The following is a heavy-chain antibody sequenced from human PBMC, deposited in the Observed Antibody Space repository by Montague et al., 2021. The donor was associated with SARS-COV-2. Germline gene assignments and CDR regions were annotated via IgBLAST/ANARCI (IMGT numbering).Heavy chain of an antibody. D-gene: IGHD3-16*01. CDR1: GGSISSYD. J-gene: IGHJ4*02. CDR3: ARGLDY. V-gene: IGHV4-59*01. CDR2: VYDSVST. Sequence: SETLSLTCTVSGGSISSYDWSWSRQPPGKGLEWIGYVYDSVSTNYNPSLKSQVTISVDTAKNPFSLKLSSVTAADTAVYYCARGLDYWGQGTLVTVSS.